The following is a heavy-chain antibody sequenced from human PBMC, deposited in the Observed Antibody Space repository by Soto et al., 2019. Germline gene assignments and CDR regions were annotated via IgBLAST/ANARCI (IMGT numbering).Heavy chain of an antibody. CDR2: IYWDDDV. V-gene: IGHV2-5*02. D-gene: IGHD1-7*01. CDR1: GFSLSTSGEG. Sequence: SVPTLENRTQTHKLTYTLSGFSLSTSGEGVGWIRQPPGKALESLALIYWDDDVRYNPSLKNRLTVTKDTSKSQVVLTMTDMGPVDTATYYCAHRPATPLTWNYYSWGPGILVTVSS. CDR3: AHRPATPLTWNYYS. J-gene: IGHJ4*02.